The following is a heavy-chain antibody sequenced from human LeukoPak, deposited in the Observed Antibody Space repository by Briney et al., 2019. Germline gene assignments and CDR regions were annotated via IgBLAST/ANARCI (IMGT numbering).Heavy chain of an antibody. Sequence: AGGSLRLSCAASGFTFSSYAMHWVRQAPGKGLEWVAVISYDGTNKYYADSVNGRFTISRDNSKNTLYLQMNSLRADDTAVYYCAKDRDFYYYDSSGYSSHFDYWGQGTLVTVSS. CDR2: ISYDGTNK. CDR1: GFTFSSYA. V-gene: IGHV3-30*04. D-gene: IGHD3-22*01. CDR3: AKDRDFYYYDSSGYSSHFDY. J-gene: IGHJ4*02.